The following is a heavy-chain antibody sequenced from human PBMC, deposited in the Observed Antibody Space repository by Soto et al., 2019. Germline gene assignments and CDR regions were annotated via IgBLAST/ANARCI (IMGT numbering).Heavy chain of an antibody. CDR1: GFRFSDYG. CDR3: ARSYYLADAFDV. CDR2: ISAFNGNT. J-gene: IGHJ3*01. D-gene: IGHD3-16*01. V-gene: IGHV1-18*01. Sequence: ASVKVSCKASGFRFSDYGFNWLRQAPGQGLEWMGWISAFNGNTETAEGLQDRVTMTTDSATTTAHMDLTNLTTDDTAIYYCARSYYLADAFDVWGQGTMVTVS.